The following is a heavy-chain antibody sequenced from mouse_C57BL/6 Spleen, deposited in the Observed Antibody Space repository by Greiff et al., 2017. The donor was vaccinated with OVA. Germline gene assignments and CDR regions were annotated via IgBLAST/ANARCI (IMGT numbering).Heavy chain of an antibody. CDR3: ARGYYGSSYKGNAMDY. V-gene: IGHV1-42*01. CDR1: GYSFTGYY. CDR2: INPSTGGT. Sequence: EVKLMESGPELVKPGASVKISCKASGYSFTGYYMNWVKQSPEKSLEWIGEINPSTGGTTYNQKFKAKATMTVDKSSSTAYMQLKSLTSEDSAVYDCARGYYGSSYKGNAMDYWGQGTSVTVSS. D-gene: IGHD1-1*01. J-gene: IGHJ4*01.